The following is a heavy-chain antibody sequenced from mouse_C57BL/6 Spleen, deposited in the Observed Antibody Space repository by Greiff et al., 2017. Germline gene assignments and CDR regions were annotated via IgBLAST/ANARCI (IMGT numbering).Heavy chain of an antibody. Sequence: QVQLQQPGAELVKPGASVKLSCKASGYTFTSYWMHWVKQRPGRGLEWIGRIDPNSGSTKYNEKFKSKATLTVDKHSSTAYMQLSSLTSEDSAVYEGERVGSSYGYFDVWGKGTTVTVSS. CDR2: IDPNSGST. J-gene: IGHJ1*03. CDR3: ERVGSSYGYFDV. D-gene: IGHD1-1*01. V-gene: IGHV1-72*01. CDR1: GYTFTSYW.